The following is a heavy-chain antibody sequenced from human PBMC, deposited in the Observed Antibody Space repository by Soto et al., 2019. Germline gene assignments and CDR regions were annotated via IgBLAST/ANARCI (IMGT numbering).Heavy chain of an antibody. CDR3: ARVLGGSLAPLDA. Sequence: QVQLQESGPGLVKSSETLSLTCTVSGDFSSSHYWTWIRQPPGKGLEYIGYIHYNGRTSYNLSLKSRVTXSXDXXQNQFSLNLRSATSADTAVYYCARVLGGSLAPLDAWGQGTLVTVSA. D-gene: IGHD1-26*01. CDR1: GDFSSSHY. V-gene: IGHV4-59*11. J-gene: IGHJ5*02. CDR2: IHYNGRT.